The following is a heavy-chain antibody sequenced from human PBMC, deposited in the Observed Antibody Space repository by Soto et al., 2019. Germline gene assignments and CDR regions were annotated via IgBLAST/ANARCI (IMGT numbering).Heavy chain of an antibody. V-gene: IGHV1-69*04. CDR1: GGTFSSYT. CDR2: IIPILGIA. Sequence: SVKVSCKASGGTFSSYTISWVRQAPGQGLEWMGRIIPILGIANYAQKFQGRVTITADKSTSTAYMELSSLRSEDTAVYYCARDGSILRYFDWSGGGSLWFDPWGQGTLVTVSS. CDR3: ARDGSILRYFDWSGGGSLWFDP. D-gene: IGHD3-9*01. J-gene: IGHJ5*02.